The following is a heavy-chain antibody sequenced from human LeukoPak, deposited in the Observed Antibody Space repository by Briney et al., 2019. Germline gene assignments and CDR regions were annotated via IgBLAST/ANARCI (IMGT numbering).Heavy chain of an antibody. V-gene: IGHV4-59*01. Sequence: PSETLSLTCTVFGGSISSYYWSWIRQPPGKGLEWIGYIYYSGSTNYNPSLKSRVTISVDTSKNQFSLKLSSVTAADTAVYYCARDLGNYYYYYMDVWGKGTTVTVSS. J-gene: IGHJ6*03. CDR1: GGSISSYY. D-gene: IGHD7-27*01. CDR3: ARDLGNYYYYYMDV. CDR2: IYYSGST.